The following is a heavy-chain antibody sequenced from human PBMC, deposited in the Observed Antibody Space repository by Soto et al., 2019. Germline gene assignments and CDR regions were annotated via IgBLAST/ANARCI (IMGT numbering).Heavy chain of an antibody. CDR1: GFTFGAYE. Sequence: PGGSLRLSCAASGFTFGAYEMHWVRQAPGQGLEWVSYISKSGGTTYYADSVKGRFTISRDNSKNTLYLQVNSLRAEDTAVYYCATDSIGYEFDYWGQGTLVTVSS. J-gene: IGHJ4*02. CDR3: ATDSIGYEFDY. D-gene: IGHD3-22*01. CDR2: ISKSGGTT. V-gene: IGHV3-48*03.